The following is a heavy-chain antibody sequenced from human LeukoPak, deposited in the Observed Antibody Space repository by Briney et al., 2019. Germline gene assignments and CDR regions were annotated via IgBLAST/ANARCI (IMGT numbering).Heavy chain of an antibody. CDR2: MNPNSGNT. CDR3: ARADFWSGSDWGFDY. D-gene: IGHD3-3*01. CDR1: GYTFTSYD. Sequence: ASVKVSCKASGYTFTSYDINWVRQARGQGREWRGWMNPNSGNTGYAQKFQGRVTITRNTSIRTAYMELSSLRSEDTAVYYCARADFWSGSDWGFDYWGQGTLVTVSS. V-gene: IGHV1-8*02. J-gene: IGHJ4*02.